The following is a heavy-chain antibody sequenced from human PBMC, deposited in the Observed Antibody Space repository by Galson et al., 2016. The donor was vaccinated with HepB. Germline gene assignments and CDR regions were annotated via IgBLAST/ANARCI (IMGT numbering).Heavy chain of an antibody. D-gene: IGHD5-12*01. J-gene: IGHJ4*02. CDR2: VFYSGTT. CDR3: ARIKYSGYNPGLFFDS. V-gene: IGHV4-31*03. Sequence: TLSLTCSVSDASINSGGYYWSWIRQLPVKGLEWIGYVFYSGTTSYNPSLKSRVTISIDTSNRQFSLKLTSVTAADTAVYYCARIKYSGYNPGLFFDSWGQGILVSVS. CDR1: DASINSGGYY.